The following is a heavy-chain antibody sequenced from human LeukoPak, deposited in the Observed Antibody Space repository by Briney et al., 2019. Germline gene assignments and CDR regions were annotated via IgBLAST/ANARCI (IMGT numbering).Heavy chain of an antibody. V-gene: IGHV4-59*12. J-gene: IGHJ5*02. CDR2: ISYSGYT. CDR1: GDLMHSYY. D-gene: IGHD6-19*01. CDR3: SRDGGRSSGGSRFDP. Sequence: HSHTQSLPRTVSGDLMHSYYWRWTPHPPAKGRECVGDISYSGYTNYNPSLPSRVTISGETPNKHCSLKASSLTAPDTARQYCSRDGGRSSGGSRFDPWGQGTLVSVSS.